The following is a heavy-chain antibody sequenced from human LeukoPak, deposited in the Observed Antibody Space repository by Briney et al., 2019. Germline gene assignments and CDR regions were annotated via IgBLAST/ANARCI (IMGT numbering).Heavy chain of an antibody. CDR1: GFTFSTYA. D-gene: IGHD5-18*01. CDR2: VWFDGNYQ. CDR3: ARGIQQWYFWDF. J-gene: IGHJ4*02. V-gene: IGHV3-33*01. Sequence: GRSLRLSCAASGFTFSTYAIHWVRQAPGKGLEWVAVVWFDGNYQDYADSVKGRFTVSRDNFKNTVYLQMNSQRADDTAVYYCARGIQQWYFWDFWGQGTLVTVSS.